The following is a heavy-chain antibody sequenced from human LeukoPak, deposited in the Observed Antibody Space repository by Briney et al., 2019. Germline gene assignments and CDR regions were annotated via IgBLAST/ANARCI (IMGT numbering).Heavy chain of an antibody. CDR1: GGTFSSYA. J-gene: IGHJ3*02. V-gene: IGHV1-69*13. CDR2: IIPIFGTA. Sequence: ASVKVSCKASGGTFSSYATSWVRQAPGQGLEWMGGIIPIFGTANYAQKFQGRVTITADESTSTAYMELSSLRSEDTAVYYCAREHPRGGAFDIWGQGTMVTVSS. D-gene: IGHD6-25*01. CDR3: AREHPRGGAFDI.